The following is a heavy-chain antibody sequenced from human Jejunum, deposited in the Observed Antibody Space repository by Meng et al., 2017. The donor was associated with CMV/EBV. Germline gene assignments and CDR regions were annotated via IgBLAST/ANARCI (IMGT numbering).Heavy chain of an antibody. CDR1: GFTFSSYA. D-gene: IGHD1-14*01. V-gene: IGHV3-23*01. Sequence: GFTFSSYAMSWGRQAPGKGLEWVSLISSTGNSATYADSVRGRFTISRDNAKNSLYLQMNSLRGEDTAVYYCTRDPNQLVLEYFQHWGQGTPVTVSS. CDR3: TRDPNQLVLEYFQH. J-gene: IGHJ1*01. CDR2: ISSTGNSA.